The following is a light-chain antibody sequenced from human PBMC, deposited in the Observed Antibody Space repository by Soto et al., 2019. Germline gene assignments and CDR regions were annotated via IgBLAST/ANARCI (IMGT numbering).Light chain of an antibody. J-gene: IGLJ2*01. CDR1: SSDVGSYNL. Sequence: HSALTQPASVSGSPGQSITISCTGTSSDVGSYNLVSWYQQHPGKAPKVMIYEGSKRPSGVSNRFSGSKSGNTASLTISGLQAEDEADYYCCSYAGNTTHVVFGGGTKLTVL. CDR2: EGS. V-gene: IGLV2-23*01. CDR3: CSYAGNTTHVV.